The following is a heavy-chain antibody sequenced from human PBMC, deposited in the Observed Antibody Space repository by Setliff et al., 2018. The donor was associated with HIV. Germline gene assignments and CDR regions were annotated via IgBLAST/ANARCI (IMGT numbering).Heavy chain of an antibody. CDR2: INPSDGRT. V-gene: IGHV1-46*01. J-gene: IGHJ4*02. D-gene: IGHD6-13*01. CDR1: GYTSTNYY. Sequence: ASVKVSCKASGYTSTNYYMHWVRQAPGQGLEWMGIINPSDGRTSYAQKFQGRVTMTRDTSTSAVYMEVSSLRSEDTAVYYCARDGNLYTTSITAGPYYFDFWGQGTLVTVSS. CDR3: ARDGNLYTTSITAGPYYFDF.